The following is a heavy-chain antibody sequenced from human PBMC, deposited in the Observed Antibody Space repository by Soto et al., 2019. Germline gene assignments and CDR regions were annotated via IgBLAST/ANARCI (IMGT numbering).Heavy chain of an antibody. Sequence: EVQLVESGGGLVKPGGSLRLSCAASGFTFSSYSMNWVRQAPGKGLEWVSSISSSSSYIYYADSVKGRFTISRDNAKNSLYLQMNSLRAEDTAVYYCAREMETVTPYYYYGRDVWGQGTTVTVSS. CDR2: ISSSSSYI. D-gene: IGHD4-17*01. CDR1: GFTFSSYS. V-gene: IGHV3-21*01. CDR3: AREMETVTPYYYYGRDV. J-gene: IGHJ6*02.